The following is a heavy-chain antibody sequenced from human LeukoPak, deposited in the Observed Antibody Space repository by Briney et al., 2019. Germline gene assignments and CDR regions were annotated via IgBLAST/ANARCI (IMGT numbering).Heavy chain of an antibody. CDR1: GGSISSSNW. CDR2: INHSGST. CDR3: ARLTGYDWESSFDY. J-gene: IGHJ4*02. V-gene: IGHV4-4*02. D-gene: IGHD5-12*01. Sequence: SETLSLTCAVSGGSISSSNWWSWVRQPPGKGLEWIGEINHSGSTNYNPSLKSRVTMSVDTSKNQFSLKLSSVTAADTAVYFCARLTGYDWESSFDYWGQGTLVTVSS.